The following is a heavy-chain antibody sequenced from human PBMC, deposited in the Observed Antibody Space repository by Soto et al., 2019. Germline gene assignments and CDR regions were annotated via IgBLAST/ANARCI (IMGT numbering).Heavy chain of an antibody. D-gene: IGHD6-19*01. CDR2: IYYSGST. CDR3: ARRLAGDSSGWQRDAFDI. V-gene: IGHV4-39*01. CDR1: GGSISSSSYY. J-gene: IGHJ3*02. Sequence: QLQLQESGPGLVKPSETLSLTCTVSGGSISSSSYYWGWIRQPPGKGLEWIGSIYYSGSTYYNPSLKSRVTISVDTSKNQFSLKLSSVTAADTAVYYCARRLAGDSSGWQRDAFDIWGQGTMVTVSS.